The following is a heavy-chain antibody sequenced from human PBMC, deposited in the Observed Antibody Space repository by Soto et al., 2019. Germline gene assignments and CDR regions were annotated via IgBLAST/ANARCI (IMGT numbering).Heavy chain of an antibody. CDR2: MFASGSS. CDR3: AREGFDHRPDS. CDR1: GDSISSPNW. V-gene: IGHV4-4*02. Sequence: QVQLQESGPGLVKASETLSLTCAVSGDSISSPNWWSWYRQSPGKGLELIGEMFASGSSNYNPSLDGRVTISLDTSKNQFSLPLTSLTAADTAIYYCAREGFDHRPDSWGQGIPVSVSS. J-gene: IGHJ4*02.